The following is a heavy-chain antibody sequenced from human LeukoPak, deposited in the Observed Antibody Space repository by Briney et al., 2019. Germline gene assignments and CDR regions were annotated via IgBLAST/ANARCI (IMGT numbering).Heavy chain of an antibody. CDR3: ARSGDYYGSGSYYRFEP. J-gene: IGHJ5*02. V-gene: IGHV4-59*01. CDR2: IYYGGGT. D-gene: IGHD3-10*01. CDR1: GGSISSYY. Sequence: SETLSLTCTVSGGSISSYYWSWIRQPPGKGLEWIGYIYYGGGTTYNPSLKSRVTISVDASKNQLSLKLSAVTAADTAVYYCARSGDYYGSGSYYRFEPWGQGTLVTVSS.